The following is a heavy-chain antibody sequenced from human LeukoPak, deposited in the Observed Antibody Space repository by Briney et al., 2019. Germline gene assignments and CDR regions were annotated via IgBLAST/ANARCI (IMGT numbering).Heavy chain of an antibody. J-gene: IGHJ4*02. CDR1: GGSISSYY. V-gene: IGHV4-34*01. Sequence: SSETLSLTCTVSGGSISSYYWSWIRQPPGKGLEWIGEINHSGSTNYNPSLKSRVTVSLDTSKNQFSLKLRSVTAADTAVYYCARAPGAALDWGQGTLVTVSS. CDR2: INHSGST. D-gene: IGHD2-15*01. CDR3: ARAPGAALD.